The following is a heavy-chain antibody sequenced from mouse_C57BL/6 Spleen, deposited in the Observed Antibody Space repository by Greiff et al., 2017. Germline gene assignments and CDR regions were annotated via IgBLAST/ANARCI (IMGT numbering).Heavy chain of an antibody. Sequence: EVKVEESGGGLVKPGGSMKLSCAASGFTFSDAWMDWVRQSPEKGLEWVAEIRNKANNHATSYAESVQGRFTISRDESKSRVYLQMNSLRAEDTGIYYCTRPGSKKSWFADWGQGTLVTVSA. J-gene: IGHJ3*01. V-gene: IGHV6-6*01. D-gene: IGHD4-1*01. CDR3: TRPGSKKSWFAD. CDR2: IRNKANNHAT. CDR1: GFTFSDAW.